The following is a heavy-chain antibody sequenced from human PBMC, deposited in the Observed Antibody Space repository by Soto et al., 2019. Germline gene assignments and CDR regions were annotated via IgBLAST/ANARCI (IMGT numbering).Heavy chain of an antibody. Sequence: SQTLSLTCALSGDSVSSNSAAWNWIRQSPSRGLEWLGRTYYRSKWYNDYAVSVKSRITINPDTSKNQFSMQLNSVTPEDTAVYYCLGLVVTASGSPHDYWGQGTLVTVSS. J-gene: IGHJ4*02. CDR3: LGLVVTASGSPHDY. CDR2: TYYRSKWYN. V-gene: IGHV6-1*01. D-gene: IGHD2-21*02. CDR1: GDSVSSNSAA.